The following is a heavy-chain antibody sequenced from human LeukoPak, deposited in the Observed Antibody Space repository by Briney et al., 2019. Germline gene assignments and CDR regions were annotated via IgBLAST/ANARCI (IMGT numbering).Heavy chain of an antibody. V-gene: IGHV5-51*01. J-gene: IGHJ4*02. CDR2: IYPDDSDT. CDR3: ARLDYGDYVSGPWPYYFDY. Sequence: GESLKISCKGSGYSFTSYWIGWVRQMPGKGLEWMGSIYPDDSDTRYSPSFQGQVTISADKSISTAYLQWSSLKASDTAMYYCARLDYGDYVSGPWPYYFDYWGQGTLVTVSS. D-gene: IGHD4-17*01. CDR1: GYSFTSYW.